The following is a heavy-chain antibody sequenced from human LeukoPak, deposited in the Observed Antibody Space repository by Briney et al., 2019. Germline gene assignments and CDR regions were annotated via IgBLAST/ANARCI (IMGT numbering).Heavy chain of an antibody. V-gene: IGHV1-8*01. D-gene: IGHD2-15*01. Sequence: EASVKVSCKASGYTFTSYDINWVRQATGQGLEWMGWMNPNSGNTGYAQKFQGRVTMTRNTPISTAYMELSSLGSEDTAVYYCARGAPGSYCSGGSCPYFDYWGQGTLVAVSS. CDR2: MNPNSGNT. CDR3: ARGAPGSYCSGGSCPYFDY. CDR1: GYTFTSYD. J-gene: IGHJ4*02.